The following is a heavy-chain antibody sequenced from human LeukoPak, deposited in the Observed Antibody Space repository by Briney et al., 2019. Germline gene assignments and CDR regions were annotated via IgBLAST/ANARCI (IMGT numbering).Heavy chain of an antibody. CDR1: GFTFSSYA. D-gene: IGHD3-3*01. CDR3: AKGLTIFGVVSHDAFDI. J-gene: IGHJ3*02. CDR2: VSGSGGST. Sequence: GGSLRLSCAASGFTFSSYAMTWVRQAPGKGLEWVSGVSGSGGSTYYADSVKGRFTISRDNSKNTLSLQMSSLRAEDTAVYYCAKGLTIFGVVSHDAFDIWGQGTMVTVSS. V-gene: IGHV3-23*01.